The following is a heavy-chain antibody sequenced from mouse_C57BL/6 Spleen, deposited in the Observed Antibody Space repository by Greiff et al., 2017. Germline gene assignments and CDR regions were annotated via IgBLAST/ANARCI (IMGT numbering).Heavy chain of an antibody. CDR1: GFNIKDDY. CDR2: IDPENGDT. CDR3: TIGGLRRSGYYFDY. V-gene: IGHV14-4*01. J-gene: IGHJ2*01. D-gene: IGHD2-4*01. Sequence: EVKLVESGAELVRPGASVKLSCTASGFNIKDDYMHWVKQRPEQGLEWIGWIDPENGDTEYASKFQGKATITADTSSNTAYLQLSSLTSEDTAVYYCTIGGLRRSGYYFDYWGQGTTLTVSS.